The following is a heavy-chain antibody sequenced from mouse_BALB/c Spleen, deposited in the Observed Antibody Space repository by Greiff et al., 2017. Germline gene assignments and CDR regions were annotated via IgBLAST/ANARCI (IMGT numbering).Heavy chain of an antibody. J-gene: IGHJ3*01. CDR3: ARKNGNYPAWFAY. CDR1: GYTFTSYV. D-gene: IGHD2-1*01. Sequence: VQLQQSGPELVKPGASVKMSCKASGYTFTSYVMHWVKQKPGQGLEWIGYINPYNDNTKYNEKFKGKATLTSDKSSSTAYMELSSLTSADSAVYYCARKNGNYPAWFAYWGQGTLVTGSA. CDR2: INPYNDNT. V-gene: IGHV1-14*01.